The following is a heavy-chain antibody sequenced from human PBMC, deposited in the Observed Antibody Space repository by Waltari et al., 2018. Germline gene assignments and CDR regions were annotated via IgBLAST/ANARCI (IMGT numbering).Heavy chain of an antibody. CDR1: GYSISSGYY. J-gene: IGHJ4*02. D-gene: IGHD3-16*02. CDR2: IYHSGST. V-gene: IGHV4-38-2*01. Sequence: QVQLQESGPGLVKPSETLSLTCAVSGYSISSGYYWGWIRQPPGRGLEWIGSIYHSGSTYYNPSLKSRVTISVDTSKNQFSLKLSSVTAADTAVYYCARSPSLLITFGGVIPRPFDYWGQGTLVTVSS. CDR3: ARSPSLLITFGGVIPRPFDY.